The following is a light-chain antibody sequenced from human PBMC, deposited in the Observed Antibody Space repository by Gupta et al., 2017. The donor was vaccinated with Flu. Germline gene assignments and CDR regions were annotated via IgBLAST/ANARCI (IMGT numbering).Light chain of an antibody. CDR3: ASYTNRNTLV. V-gene: IGLV2-14*01. J-gene: IGLJ3*02. CDR2: EVS. CDR1: SSDVGGDNY. Sequence: QSALTQPASVSASPGQSTTLSCTGTSSDVGGDNYVSWHQHNPGKAPKLMIFEVSSRPSGVSNRFSGSKSGNTASLTISGLQAEDGADYYCASYTNRNTLVFGGGTKLTVL.